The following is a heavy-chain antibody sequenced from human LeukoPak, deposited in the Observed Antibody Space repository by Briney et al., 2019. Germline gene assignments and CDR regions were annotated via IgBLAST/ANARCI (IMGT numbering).Heavy chain of an antibody. CDR3: ARGPGYYDSSGYYEYYFDY. CDR1: GDSVSSNSAA. D-gene: IGHD3-22*01. Sequence: SQTLSLTCAIFGDSVSSNSAAWHWIRQSPSRGLEWLGRTYYRSKWYNDYAVSVKSRITINPDTSKNQFSLQLNSVTPEDTAVYYCARGPGYYDSSGYYEYYFDYWGQGTLVTVSS. V-gene: IGHV6-1*01. CDR2: TYYRSKWYN. J-gene: IGHJ4*02.